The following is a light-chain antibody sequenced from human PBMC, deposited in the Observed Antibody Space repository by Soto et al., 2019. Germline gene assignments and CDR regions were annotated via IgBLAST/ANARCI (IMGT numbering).Light chain of an antibody. Sequence: EIVLTQSPGTLSLSPGERATLSCRASQIVSSSCLNWYQQRPGQAPRRLIYGASIRATGIPDRFSGSGSGTDFTLTINRLEPEDFAVYYCQYCGSSPRVTFGGGTKVEIK. V-gene: IGKV3-20*01. CDR3: QYCGSSPRVT. J-gene: IGKJ4*01. CDR2: GAS. CDR1: QIVSSSC.